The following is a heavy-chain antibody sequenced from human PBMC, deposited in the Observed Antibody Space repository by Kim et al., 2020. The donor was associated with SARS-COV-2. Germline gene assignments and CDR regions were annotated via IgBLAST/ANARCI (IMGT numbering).Heavy chain of an antibody. CDR1: GFTFSSYD. D-gene: IGHD1-26*01. V-gene: IGHV3-13*04. J-gene: IGHJ6*02. Sequence: GGSLRLSCAASGFTFSSYDMHWVRQATGKGLEWVSAIGTAGDTYYPGSVKGRFTISRENAKNSLYLQMNSLRAGDTAVYYCARDKRVGAIHYYYYGMDVWGQGTTVTVSS. CDR3: ARDKRVGAIHYYYYGMDV. CDR2: IGTAGDT.